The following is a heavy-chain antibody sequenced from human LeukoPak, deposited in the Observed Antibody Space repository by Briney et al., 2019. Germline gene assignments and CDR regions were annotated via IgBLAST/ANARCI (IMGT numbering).Heavy chain of an antibody. Sequence: GGSLRLSCAASGFTFTNAWMSWVRQAPGKGLEWVGRIKSKTDGGTTDYAAPVKGRFTISRDDSKNTLYLQMNSLKTEDTAVYYCTTDRAGDAFDIWGQGTMVTVSS. CDR1: GFTFTNAW. CDR3: TTDRAGDAFDI. J-gene: IGHJ3*02. V-gene: IGHV3-15*01. CDR2: IKSKTDGGTT.